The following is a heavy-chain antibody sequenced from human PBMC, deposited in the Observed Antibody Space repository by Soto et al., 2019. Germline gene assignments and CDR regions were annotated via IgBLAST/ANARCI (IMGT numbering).Heavy chain of an antibody. CDR2: IGTAGDT. J-gene: IGHJ4*02. D-gene: IGHD3-22*01. CDR1: GFTFSSYD. Sequence: GSLQIPCSASGFTFSSYDMHWVRQGPGKGLEWVSAIGTAGDTNYAGSVKGRFTISRENAKNSLYLQMNSLRAGDTAIYFCARAIGPTLFDYWGQGTLVTVYS. CDR3: ARAIGPTLFDY. V-gene: IGHV3-13*04.